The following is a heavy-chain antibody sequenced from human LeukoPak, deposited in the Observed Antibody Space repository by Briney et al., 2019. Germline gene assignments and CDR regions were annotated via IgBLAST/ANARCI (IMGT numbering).Heavy chain of an antibody. CDR1: GFTFSSFA. Sequence: PGGSLRLSCAASGFTFSSFAMTWVRQAPGRGLEWVSAISASGGTTYYADSVKGRFTISRDSSKNTLYLQMNSLRAEDTAVYYCAKMTAKYCSGGSCYPHYWGQGTLVTVSS. V-gene: IGHV3-23*01. D-gene: IGHD2-15*01. J-gene: IGHJ4*02. CDR2: ISASGGTT. CDR3: AKMTAKYCSGGSCYPHY.